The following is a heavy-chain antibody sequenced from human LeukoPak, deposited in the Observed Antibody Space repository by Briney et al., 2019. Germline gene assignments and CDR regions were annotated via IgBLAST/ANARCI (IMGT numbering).Heavy chain of an antibody. V-gene: IGHV3-30-3*01. Sequence: GGSLRLSCTASGFTFSSYSMHWVRQAPGKGLEWVAVVSYDGSNTFYADSVKGRFTISRDNAKNSLYLQMNSLRAEDTAVYYCARDRVIAVAGYFQHWGQGTLVTVSS. J-gene: IGHJ1*01. CDR3: ARDRVIAVAGYFQH. CDR2: VSYDGSNT. CDR1: GFTFSSYS. D-gene: IGHD6-19*01.